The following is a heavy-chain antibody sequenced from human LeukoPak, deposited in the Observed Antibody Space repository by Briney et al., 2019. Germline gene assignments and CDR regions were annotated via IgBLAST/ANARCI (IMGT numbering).Heavy chain of an antibody. CDR2: IYHSGST. CDR3: ARELESSAFDI. V-gene: IGHV4-30-2*01. D-gene: IGHD2-2*01. J-gene: IGHJ3*02. CDR1: GGSISSSTYY. Sequence: SETLSLTCTVSGGSISSSTYYWSWIRQPPGKGLEWIGYIYHSGSTYYNPSLKSRVTISVDRSKNQFSLKLSSVTAADTAVYYCARELESSAFDIWGQGTMVTVSS.